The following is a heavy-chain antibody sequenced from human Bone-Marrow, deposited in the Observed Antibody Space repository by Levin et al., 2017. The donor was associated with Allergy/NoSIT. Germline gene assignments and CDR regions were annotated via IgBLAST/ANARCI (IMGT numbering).Heavy chain of an antibody. CDR1: GFRSHDYW. D-gene: IGHD3-10*01. V-gene: IGHV3-7*04. CDR3: ARDYSASGSFDS. J-gene: IGHJ4*02. CDR2: MNQDGSIK. Sequence: LSLTCVAAGFRSHDYWMNWVRQAPGRGLEWVANMNQDGSIKNYVGSVRGRFTISRDNAKNSLFLEMNSLRAEDTAVYYCARDYSASGSFDSWGQGTLVTVSS.